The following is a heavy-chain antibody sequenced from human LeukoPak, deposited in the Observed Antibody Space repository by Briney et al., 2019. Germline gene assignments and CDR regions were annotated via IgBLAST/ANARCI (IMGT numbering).Heavy chain of an antibody. D-gene: IGHD3-10*01. J-gene: IGHJ4*02. CDR3: AKDRTMVRGVSLYYFDY. CDR1: GFTFSSYA. CDR2: ISGSGGST. Sequence: PGGSLRLSCAASGFTFSSYAMSWVRQAPGKGLEGVSAISGSGGSTYYADSVKVRFTISRDNSKNTLYLQMNSLRAEDTAVYYCAKDRTMVRGVSLYYFDYWSQGTLVTVSS. V-gene: IGHV3-23*01.